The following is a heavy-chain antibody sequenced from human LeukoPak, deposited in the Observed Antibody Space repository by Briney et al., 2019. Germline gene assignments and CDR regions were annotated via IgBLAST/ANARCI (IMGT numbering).Heavy chain of an antibody. CDR1: GGSFSGYY. CDR2: INHSGST. D-gene: IGHD3-16*02. J-gene: IGHJ3*02. V-gene: IGHV4-34*01. CDR3: AGDPMITFGGVIVHAFDI. Sequence: SETLSLTCAVYGGSFSGYYWSWIRQPPGKGLEWIGEINHSGSTNYNPSLKSRVTISVDTSKNQFSLKLSSVTAADTAVYYCAGDPMITFGGVIVHAFDIWGQGTMVTVSS.